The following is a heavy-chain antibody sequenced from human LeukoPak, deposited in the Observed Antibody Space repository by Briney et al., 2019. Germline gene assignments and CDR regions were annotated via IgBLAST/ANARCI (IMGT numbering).Heavy chain of an antibody. J-gene: IGHJ6*02. CDR1: GGSISSYY. D-gene: IGHD2-2*01. Sequence: SETLSLTCTVSGGSISSYYWSWIRQPAGKGLEWIGRIYTSGSTNYNPSLKSRVTMSVDTSKNQFSLKLSSVTAADTAVYYCARDGQLGYCSSTSCYFKNYYYGMDVWGQGTTVTVSS. CDR2: IYTSGST. V-gene: IGHV4-4*07. CDR3: ARDGQLGYCSSTSCYFKNYYYGMDV.